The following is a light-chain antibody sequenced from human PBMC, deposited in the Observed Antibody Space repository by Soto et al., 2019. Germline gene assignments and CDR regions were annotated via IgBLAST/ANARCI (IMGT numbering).Light chain of an antibody. Sequence: QSVLTPPPSVSATPGQKVTISCSGSSSNIGNNYVAWYQHFPGTAPKLLIYDNNKRPLGIADRFSGSKSGTSATLDIAGLQTGDEADYYCGTWDSSLSIVAFGGGTKLTVL. V-gene: IGLV1-51*01. CDR2: DNN. CDR3: GTWDSSLSIVA. CDR1: SSNIGNNY. J-gene: IGLJ2*01.